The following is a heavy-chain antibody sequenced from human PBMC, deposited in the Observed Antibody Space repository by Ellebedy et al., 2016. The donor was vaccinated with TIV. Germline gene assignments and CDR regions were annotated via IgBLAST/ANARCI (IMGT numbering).Heavy chain of an antibody. Sequence: GGSLRLSCAAPGFTFSDYYMIWIRQAPGKGLEWVSYISNSGSTIYYADSVKGRFTISRDNAKNSLSLLMNSLRAEDTAVYYCARDARFIDHQHNWFDPWGQGTLVTVSS. J-gene: IGHJ5*02. CDR1: GFTFSDYY. D-gene: IGHD3-16*02. CDR2: ISNSGSTI. CDR3: ARDARFIDHQHNWFDP. V-gene: IGHV3-11*01.